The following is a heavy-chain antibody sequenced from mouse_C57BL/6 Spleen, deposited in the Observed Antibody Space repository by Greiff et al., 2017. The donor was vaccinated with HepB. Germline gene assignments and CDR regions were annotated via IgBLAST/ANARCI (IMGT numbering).Heavy chain of an antibody. D-gene: IGHD2-3*01. CDR1: GFTFSSYA. J-gene: IGHJ2*01. V-gene: IGHV5-4*01. CDR2: ISDGGSYT. CDR3: AREGGLGDGYYGEDY. Sequence: EVHLVESGGGLVKPGGSLKLSCAASGFTFSSYAMSWVRQTPEKRLEWVATISDGGSYTYYPDNVKGRFTISRDNAKNNLYLQMSHLKSEDTAMYYCAREGGLGDGYYGEDYWGQGTTLTVSS.